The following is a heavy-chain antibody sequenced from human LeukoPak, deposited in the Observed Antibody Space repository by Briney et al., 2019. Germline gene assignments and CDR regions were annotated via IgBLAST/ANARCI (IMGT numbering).Heavy chain of an antibody. CDR3: ARAMYYDSSAKPDAFDI. V-gene: IGHV1-46*01. Sequence: GASVKVSCKASGYIFTSYNMYWVRQAPGQGLEWMGIINSSGGSTNYAQKFQGRVTMTRDTSTSTVYMELSSLRSEDTAVYYCARAMYYDSSAKPDAFDIWGQGTMVTVSS. CDR1: GYIFTSYN. D-gene: IGHD3-22*01. J-gene: IGHJ3*02. CDR2: INSSGGST.